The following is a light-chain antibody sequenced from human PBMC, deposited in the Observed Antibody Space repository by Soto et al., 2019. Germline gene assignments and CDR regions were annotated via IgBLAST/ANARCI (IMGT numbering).Light chain of an antibody. CDR2: GAS. J-gene: IGKJ4*01. CDR1: QSVSSSY. Sequence: EIVLTQSPGTLSLSPGERATLSCRASQSVSSSYLAWYQQKPGQAPRLLIYGASSRATGIPDRFSGSGCGKDFTLTLSGLEPEDFAVYYCQQYGSSPPLTFGGGNKVELK. V-gene: IGKV3-20*01. CDR3: QQYGSSPPLT.